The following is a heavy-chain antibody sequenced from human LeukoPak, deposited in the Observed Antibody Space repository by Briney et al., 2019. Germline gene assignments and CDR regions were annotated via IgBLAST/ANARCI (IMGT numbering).Heavy chain of an antibody. CDR3: ARDNPGIAVAGAYYYGMDV. D-gene: IGHD6-19*01. Sequence: PSETLSLTCAVYGGSFSGYYWSWIRQPPGKGLEWTGEINHSGSTNYNPSLKSRVTISVDTSKNQFSLKLSSVTAADTAVYYCARDNPGIAVAGAYYYGMDVWGQGTTVTVSS. J-gene: IGHJ6*02. CDR1: GGSFSGYY. V-gene: IGHV4-34*01. CDR2: INHSGST.